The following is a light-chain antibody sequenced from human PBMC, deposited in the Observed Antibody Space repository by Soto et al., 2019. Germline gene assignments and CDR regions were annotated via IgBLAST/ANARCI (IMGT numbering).Light chain of an antibody. Sequence: DIQMTQSPSTLSASVGDRVTITCRASQSISSWLAWYQQKPGKAPKLLIYDASSLESGVPSRFSGSGSGTEFTLTISSLXPDDFATYYCQQYNSYRTFGQGTKVEIK. CDR2: DAS. CDR3: QQYNSYRT. CDR1: QSISSW. J-gene: IGKJ1*01. V-gene: IGKV1-5*01.